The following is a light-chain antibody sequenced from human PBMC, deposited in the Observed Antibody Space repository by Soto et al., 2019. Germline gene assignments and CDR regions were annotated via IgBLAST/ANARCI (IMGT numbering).Light chain of an antibody. V-gene: IGKV3-20*01. J-gene: IGKJ1*01. CDR2: GAS. CDR3: QHYGSSPRWASWT. CDR1: QSVSSSY. Sequence: EIVLTQSPGTLSLSPGERATLSCRASQSVSSSYLARYQQKPGHAPRLLIYGASSRATGIPDRFCGSGSGTDFSLTISRLSPEEFEVYYCQHYGSSPRWASWTFGQGTKVEIK.